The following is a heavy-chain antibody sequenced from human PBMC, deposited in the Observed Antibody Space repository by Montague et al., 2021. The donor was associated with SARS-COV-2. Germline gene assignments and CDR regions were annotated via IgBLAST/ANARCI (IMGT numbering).Heavy chain of an antibody. D-gene: IGHD5-18*01. J-gene: IGHJ4*02. CDR1: GGSISSYY. CDR2: IYYSGST. CDR3: ASAPSYSFGFWAY. V-gene: IGHV4-59*08. Sequence: SETLSLTCTVSGGSISSYYWSWIWQPPGRGLEWIGYIYYSGSTNXNPSLKSRVTISVDTSKNQFSLKLSSVTAADTAIYYCASAPSYSFGFWAYWGQGTLVTVSS.